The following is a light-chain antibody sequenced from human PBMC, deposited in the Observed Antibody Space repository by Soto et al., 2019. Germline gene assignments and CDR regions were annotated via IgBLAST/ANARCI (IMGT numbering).Light chain of an antibody. CDR1: KGISSY. CDR3: QQLDSYPLT. CDR2: AAS. V-gene: IGKV1-9*01. Sequence: IQLTQSPSSLSASVGDRVTITCRASKGISSYLAWYQQKPGKAPKLLLYAASTLQSGVPSRFSGSGSGTDFALTISSLQPEDFATYYCQQLDSYPLTFGGGTTVEIK. J-gene: IGKJ4*01.